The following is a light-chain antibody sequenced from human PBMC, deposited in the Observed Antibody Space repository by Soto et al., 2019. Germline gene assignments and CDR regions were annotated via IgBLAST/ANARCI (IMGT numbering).Light chain of an antibody. Sequence: EIVLTQSPGTLSLSPGEGATLSCRASQTININYLAWYQQKPGQAPRLLMYATSSRATGIPDRFSDSGSGTDFTLTISRLEPEDFAMYYCQQYDTSPRTFGQGTTVEI. CDR3: QQYDTSPRT. J-gene: IGKJ1*01. CDR1: QTININY. V-gene: IGKV3-20*01. CDR2: ATS.